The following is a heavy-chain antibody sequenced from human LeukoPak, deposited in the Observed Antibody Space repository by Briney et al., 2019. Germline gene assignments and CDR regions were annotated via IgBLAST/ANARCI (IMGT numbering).Heavy chain of an antibody. V-gene: IGHV3-66*01. Sequence: GGSLRLSCAASGFTVSSNYMSWVRQAPGKGLEWVSVIYSGGSTYYADSVKGRFTISRDNSKNTLYLQMNSLRAEDTAVYYCARDQPDDYYDSSGHFDYWGQGTLVTVSS. D-gene: IGHD3-22*01. J-gene: IGHJ4*02. CDR2: IYSGGST. CDR1: GFTVSSNY. CDR3: ARDQPDDYYDSSGHFDY.